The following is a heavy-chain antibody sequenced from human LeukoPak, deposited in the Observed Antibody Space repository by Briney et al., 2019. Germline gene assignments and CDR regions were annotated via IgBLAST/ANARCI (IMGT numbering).Heavy chain of an antibody. CDR1: GGSINGEDHY. V-gene: IGHV4-30-4*08. Sequence: PSETLSLTCTVSGGSINGEDHYWHWIRQPPGKGLEWIGYIYYSGTTYYHPSLKSLVTISIDTSKNQFSLKLNSVTAADTAVFYCARSISAIGYHYLDVWGQGTTVTVSS. D-gene: IGHD5-18*01. CDR2: IYYSGTT. CDR3: ARSISAIGYHYLDV. J-gene: IGHJ6*03.